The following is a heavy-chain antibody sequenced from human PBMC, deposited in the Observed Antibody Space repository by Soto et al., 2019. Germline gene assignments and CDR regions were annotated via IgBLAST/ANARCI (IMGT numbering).Heavy chain of an antibody. CDR1: GFTFSNYG. Sequence: QVQLVESGGGVVQPGRSLRLSCAASGFTFSNYGMHWVRQAPGKGLEWLAVLLSDGSSKYYADSVKGRFTISRDNSSSTLYLRISSLRAEDTAVYYRAEDWCSSTSCYEGRIAGMDVWGQGTPVTVFS. CDR2: LLSDGSSK. J-gene: IGHJ6*02. V-gene: IGHV3-30*18. D-gene: IGHD2-2*01. CDR3: AEDWCSSTSCYEGRIAGMDV.